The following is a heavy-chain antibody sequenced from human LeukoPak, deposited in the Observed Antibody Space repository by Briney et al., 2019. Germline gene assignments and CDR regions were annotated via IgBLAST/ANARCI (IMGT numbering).Heavy chain of an antibody. CDR2: LYYTGTT. D-gene: IGHD3-22*01. V-gene: IGHV4-39*01. CDR1: GDAITGSSYF. J-gene: IGHJ4*02. Sequence: SSETLSLTCTVSGDAITGSSYFWGWIRQAPGKGLEWIGSLYYTGTTHSSPSLKSRVTMSADTSQNQFSLKLNSVTAADTAVYYCARQYCDSTGYYYFDHWGQGTLVTVSS. CDR3: ARQYCDSTGYYYFDH.